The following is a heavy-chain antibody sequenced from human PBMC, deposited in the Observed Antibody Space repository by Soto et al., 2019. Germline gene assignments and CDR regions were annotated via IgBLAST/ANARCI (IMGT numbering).Heavy chain of an antibody. CDR2: ISAYNGNT. V-gene: IGHV1-18*01. Sequence: GASVKVSCKASGYTFTSYGISWVRQAPGQGLEWMGWISAYNGNTNYAQKLQGRVTMTTDTSTSTAYMELRSLRSDDTAVYYCARDSHTRYDFWGNPSNWFDPWGQGTLVTVSS. D-gene: IGHD3-3*01. J-gene: IGHJ5*02. CDR1: GYTFTSYG. CDR3: ARDSHTRYDFWGNPSNWFDP.